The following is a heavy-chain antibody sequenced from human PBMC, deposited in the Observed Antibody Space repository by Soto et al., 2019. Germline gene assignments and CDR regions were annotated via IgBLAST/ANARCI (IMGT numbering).Heavy chain of an antibody. CDR2: VKSSSSNT. CDR1: GFTCSNYW. D-gene: IGHD4-17*01. CDR3: ARDEPTNTVPTAY. J-gene: IGHJ4*02. Sequence: PGGSLRLSCLVSGFTCSNYWMHWVRKAPGKGLEWVSRVKSSSSNTSYADSVKGRFTISRDNAKNSLYLQMNSLRAEDTAVYYYARDEPTNTVPTAYWGLGTLVTVSS. V-gene: IGHV3-74*01.